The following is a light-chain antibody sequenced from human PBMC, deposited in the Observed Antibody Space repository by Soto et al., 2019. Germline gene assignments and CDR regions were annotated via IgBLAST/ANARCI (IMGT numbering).Light chain of an antibody. CDR3: SSYAGSSNYV. CDR1: SIDVGGYNY. Sequence: QSALTQPPSASGSPGKSVTISCTGTSIDVGGYNYVSWYQQHPGKAPKLMIYEVSNGPSGVPDRFSGSKSGNTASLTVSGLQAEDEADYYCSSYAGSSNYVFGTGTKVTVL. V-gene: IGLV2-8*01. CDR2: EVS. J-gene: IGLJ1*01.